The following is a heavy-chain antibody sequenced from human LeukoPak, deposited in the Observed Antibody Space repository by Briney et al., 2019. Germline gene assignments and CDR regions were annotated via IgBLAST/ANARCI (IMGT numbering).Heavy chain of an antibody. CDR3: ARDLRGNSCYDY. Sequence: PSETLSLTCTVSGGSMSSYYWSWIRQTPGKGLEWIGYIYCSGSTNYNPSLKSRVTISVDTSKNQFSLKLSSVTAADTAVYYCARDLRGNSCYDYWGQGTLVIVSS. D-gene: IGHD2-2*01. CDR1: GGSMSSYY. V-gene: IGHV4-59*01. J-gene: IGHJ4*02. CDR2: IYCSGST.